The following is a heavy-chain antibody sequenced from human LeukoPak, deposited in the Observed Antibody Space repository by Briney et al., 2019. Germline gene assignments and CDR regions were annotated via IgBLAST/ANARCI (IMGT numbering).Heavy chain of an antibody. J-gene: IGHJ5*02. D-gene: IGHD3-16*01. CDR2: IYPGDSDT. CDR1: GYSFTSYW. CDR3: ARHWFGPPIDH. V-gene: IGHV5-51*01. Sequence: GESLNISFKDPGYSFTSYWNGCVRQMPVKVLEWMGIIYPGDSDTRYSPSFQGQVTISADKSISTAYLKWSSLKASDTAMYYCARHWFGPPIDHWGQGTLVTVSS.